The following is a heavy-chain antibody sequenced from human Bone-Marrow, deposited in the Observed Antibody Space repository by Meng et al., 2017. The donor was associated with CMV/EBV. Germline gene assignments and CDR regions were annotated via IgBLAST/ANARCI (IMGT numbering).Heavy chain of an antibody. J-gene: IGHJ4*02. Sequence: VSGDSITSGGYSWNWIRQHPGRGLEWIGYISYSEGTTYNPSLRSRLVISLDTSKSQFSLNLDSVTAADTAVYFCARQRDFGDHSFDFWGQGTLVTVSS. CDR3: ARQRDFGDHSFDF. V-gene: IGHV4-31*02. CDR1: GDSITSGGYS. D-gene: IGHD4-17*01. CDR2: ISYSEGT.